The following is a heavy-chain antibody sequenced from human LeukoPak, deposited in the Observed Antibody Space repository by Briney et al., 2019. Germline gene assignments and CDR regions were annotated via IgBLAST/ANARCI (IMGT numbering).Heavy chain of an antibody. CDR3: AKSGSGYYI. V-gene: IGHV3-23*01. CDR1: GFTVSSNY. J-gene: IGHJ4*02. CDR2: ITGSGRGGST. D-gene: IGHD3-3*01. Sequence: GGSLRLSCAASGFTVSSNYMSWVRQAPGKGLGWVSSITGSGRGGSTNYADSVKGPLTISRDNFNSTLYLQMNSLRAEYTAIYYCAKSGSGYYIWGQGTLVTVSS.